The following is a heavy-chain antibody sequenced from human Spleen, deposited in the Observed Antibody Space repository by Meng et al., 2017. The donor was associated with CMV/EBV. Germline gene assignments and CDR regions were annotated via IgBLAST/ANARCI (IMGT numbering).Heavy chain of an antibody. D-gene: IGHD4-11*01. J-gene: IGHJ4*02. Sequence: EVQLVASGGGLVKPGGSLRLFCAASGFPFSSYSMNWVRQAPGKGLEWVSSISSSSSYIYYADSVKGRFTISRDNAKNSLYLQMNSLRAEDTAVYYCARVKAPDDYSNYESPPLGYWGQGTLGTVSS. CDR1: GFPFSSYS. V-gene: IGHV3-21*01. CDR3: ARVKAPDDYSNYESPPLGY. CDR2: ISSSSSYI.